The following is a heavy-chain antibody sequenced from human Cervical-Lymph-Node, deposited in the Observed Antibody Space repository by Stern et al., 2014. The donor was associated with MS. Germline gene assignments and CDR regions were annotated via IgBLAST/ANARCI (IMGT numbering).Heavy chain of an antibody. CDR1: GFTFSNFG. Sequence: VQMVQSGGGVVQPGRSLRISFAASGFTFSNFGMHWVRQAPGKGLEWGTLISYDGGNEYYADFVKGRFTISRDDSKNKVYLQLNSLRPEDTAVYYCAKGRTVAGKGVGAFDVWGQGTLVTVSS. J-gene: IGHJ3*01. V-gene: IGHV3-30*18. CDR3: AKGRTVAGKGVGAFDV. D-gene: IGHD6-19*01. CDR2: ISYDGGNE.